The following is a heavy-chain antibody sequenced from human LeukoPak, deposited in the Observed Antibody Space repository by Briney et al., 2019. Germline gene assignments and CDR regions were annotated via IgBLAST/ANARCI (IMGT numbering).Heavy chain of an antibody. D-gene: IGHD1-26*01. Sequence: ASVKVSCKASGYTFTSYDINWVRQATGQGLEWMGWVNPNSGNTGYAQKFQGRVTMTRNTSISTAYMELSSLRSEETAVYYCARGVGATQTYYYYGMDVWGQGTTVTVSS. CDR2: VNPNSGNT. CDR1: GYTFTSYD. J-gene: IGHJ6*02. CDR3: ARGVGATQTYYYYGMDV. V-gene: IGHV1-8*01.